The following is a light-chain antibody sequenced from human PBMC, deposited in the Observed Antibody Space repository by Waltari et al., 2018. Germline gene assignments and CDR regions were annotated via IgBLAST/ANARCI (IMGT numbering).Light chain of an antibody. J-gene: IGLJ2*01. CDR3: CSYAGNYLRV. CDR2: DVT. Sequence: SALTPPRPVSGSPGQPVTIPSTGTSSDAGYYNYVSWYQQHPGKTPKLMIYDVTERPSGVPDRFSGSKSGNTASLSIFGLQAEDEADYYCCSYAGNYLRVFGGGTKLTVL. CDR1: SSDAGYYNY. V-gene: IGLV2-11*01.